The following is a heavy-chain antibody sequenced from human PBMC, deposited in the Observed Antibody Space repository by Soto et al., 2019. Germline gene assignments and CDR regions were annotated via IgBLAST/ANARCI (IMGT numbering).Heavy chain of an antibody. V-gene: IGHV4-30-4*01. J-gene: IGHJ6*02. CDR3: ARDYSVPSAGAMDV. CDR1: GGSINSGDYH. Sequence: SETLSLTCTVSGGSINSGDYHWSWIRQSPGKGLEWIGAIYYSGSTYYNPSLKSRIRISVDTSNNQFSLNINSVTAADTAVYYCARDYSVPSAGAMDVRGQGTTVTVSS. CDR2: IYYSGST. D-gene: IGHD1-26*01.